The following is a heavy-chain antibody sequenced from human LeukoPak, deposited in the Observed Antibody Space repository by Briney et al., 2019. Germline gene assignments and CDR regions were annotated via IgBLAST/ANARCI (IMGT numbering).Heavy chain of an antibody. V-gene: IGHV4-34*01. CDR1: GGSFSGYY. J-gene: IGHJ6*03. D-gene: IGHD6-13*01. Sequence: PSETLSLTCAVYGGSFSGYYWSWIRQPPGKGLEWIGEINHSGSTNYNPSLKSRVTISVDTSKNQFSLKLSSVTAADTAVYYCARGGFIAAALAYYYYYYMDVWGKGTTVTVSS. CDR3: ARGGFIAAALAYYYYYYMDV. CDR2: INHSGST.